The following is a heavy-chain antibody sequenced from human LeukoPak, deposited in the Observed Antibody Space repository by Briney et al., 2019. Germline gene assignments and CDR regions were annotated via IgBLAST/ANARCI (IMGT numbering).Heavy chain of an antibody. CDR1: GFTFSSFG. CDR2: IRGSGDRT. J-gene: IGHJ6*03. V-gene: IGHV3-23*01. D-gene: IGHD1-26*01. Sequence: GGSLRLSCAASGFTFSSFGMSWVRQAPGKGLEWVSAIRGSGDRTHYADSVKGRFTISRDNSKNTLYLQMNSLRAEDTAVYYCAKDSKIVGATFRSYHYMDVWGKGTAVTVSS. CDR3: AKDSKIVGATFRSYHYMDV.